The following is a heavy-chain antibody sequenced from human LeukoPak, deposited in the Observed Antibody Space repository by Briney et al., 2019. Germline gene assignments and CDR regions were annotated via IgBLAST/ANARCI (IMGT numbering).Heavy chain of an antibody. J-gene: IGHJ1*01. CDR2: VYSGGST. CDR1: VFTVSSNG. V-gene: IGHV3-53*01. Sequence: PGGSLRLSGADSVFTVSSNGMSWVRQAPGKGLEWLSAVYSGGSTFYADSVKGRFTISRDNSKNTLYLQISSLRAEDTAVYYCALLGAAGREYFQHWGQGTLVTVSS. D-gene: IGHD6-13*01. CDR3: ALLGAAGREYFQH.